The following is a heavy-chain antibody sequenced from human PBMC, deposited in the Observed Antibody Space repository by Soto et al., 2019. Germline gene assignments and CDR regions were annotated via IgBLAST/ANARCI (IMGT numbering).Heavy chain of an antibody. CDR1: AGSFSGYY. D-gene: IGHD6-19*01. CDR2: INHSGST. V-gene: IGHV4-34*01. CDR3: ARGGVRQQWLVKGGTRYYGMDV. Sequence: SEALALTCALNAGSFSGYYCSWIRKRAGEGLPWIGEINHSGSTNYNPSFKSRVTISVDTSKNQFSLKLSSVTAADTAVYYCARGGVRQQWLVKGGTRYYGMDVCGQGTTVTVSS. J-gene: IGHJ6*02.